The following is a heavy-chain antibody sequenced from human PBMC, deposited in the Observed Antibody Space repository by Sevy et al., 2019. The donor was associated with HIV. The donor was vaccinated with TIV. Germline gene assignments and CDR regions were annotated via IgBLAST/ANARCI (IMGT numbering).Heavy chain of an antibody. Sequence: GESLKISCKGSGYSFTSYWIGWVRQMPGKGLEWMGIIYPGDSDTRYSPSFQGQVTISAAKSISTAYLQWSSLKASDTAMYYCARLWEMYYYDSSGYSHFDYWGQGTLVTVSS. CDR1: GYSFTSYW. CDR3: ARLWEMYYYDSSGYSHFDY. D-gene: IGHD3-22*01. J-gene: IGHJ4*02. V-gene: IGHV5-51*01. CDR2: IYPGDSDT.